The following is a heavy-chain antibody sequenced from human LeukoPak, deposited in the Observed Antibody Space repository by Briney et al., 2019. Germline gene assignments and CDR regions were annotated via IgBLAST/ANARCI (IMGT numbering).Heavy chain of an antibody. V-gene: IGHV3-66*01. J-gene: IGHJ4*02. Sequence: SGGSLRLSCAASGFTVSSDYITWVRQAPGKGLEWVSVVYSGGETYYAESVKGRFTVSRDNSKNTVYPQMNSLRAEDTAVYFCARGGIAARPSDSWGQGTLVTVSS. CDR1: GFTVSSDY. D-gene: IGHD6-6*01. CDR2: VYSGGET. CDR3: ARGGIAARPSDS.